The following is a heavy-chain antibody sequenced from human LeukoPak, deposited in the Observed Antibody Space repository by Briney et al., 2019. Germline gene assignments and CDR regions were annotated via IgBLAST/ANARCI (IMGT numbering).Heavy chain of an antibody. CDR3: AREGLLWFGELPHFDY. J-gene: IGHJ4*02. V-gene: IGHV3-7*01. Sequence: SCKASGGTFSSYAISWVRQAPGKGLEWVANIKQDGSEKYYVDSVKGRFTISKDNAKNSLYPQMNSLRAEDTAVYYCAREGLLWFGELPHFDYWGQGTLVTVSS. D-gene: IGHD3-10*01. CDR1: GGTFSSYA. CDR2: IKQDGSEK.